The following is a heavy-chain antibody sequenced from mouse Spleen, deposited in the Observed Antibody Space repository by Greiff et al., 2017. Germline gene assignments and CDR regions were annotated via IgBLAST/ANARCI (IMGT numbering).Heavy chain of an antibody. D-gene: IGHD4-1*01. V-gene: IGHV2-2*01. CDR1: GFSLTSYG. CDR2: IWSGGST. J-gene: IGHJ2*01. Sequence: QVQLQQSGPGLVQPSQSLSITCTVSGFSLTSYGVHWVRQSPGKGLEWLGVIWSGGSTDYNAAFISRLSISKDNSKSQVFFKMNSLQADDTAIYYCARNSPPNCYFDYWGQGTTLTVSS. CDR3: ARNSPPNCYFDY.